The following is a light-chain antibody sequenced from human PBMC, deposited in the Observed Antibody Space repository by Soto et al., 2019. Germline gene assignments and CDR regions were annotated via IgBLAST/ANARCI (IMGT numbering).Light chain of an antibody. J-gene: IGKJ2*01. V-gene: IGKV3-15*01. CDR3: QQYHNWPPYT. CDR1: QSVSSN. Sequence: EIVMTQSPATLSVSPGERATLSCSAIQSVSSNLAWYRQQPGQAPRLLSYGASTRATGIPARFSGSVSAKEFTLPISSLQSEDFAVYYCQQYHNWPPYTFGEGTKLEIK. CDR2: GAS.